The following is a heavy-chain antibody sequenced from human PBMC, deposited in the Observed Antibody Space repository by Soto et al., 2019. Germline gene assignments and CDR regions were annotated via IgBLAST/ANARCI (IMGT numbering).Heavy chain of an antibody. J-gene: IGHJ6*01. CDR1: GGSFSGYF. CDR2: ITHRGGT. D-gene: IGHD3-3*01. V-gene: IGHV4-34*01. CDR3: GRDGQFYDFWSGYEDEVPDGLGV. Sequence: PSETLSLTCAVSGGSFSGYFWTWIRQAPGKGLEWIGEITHRGGTHYNSSLKSRVMISVDTSKKQFSLILSSVTAADTAEYYCGRDGQFYDFWSGYEDEVPDGLGVWGQGTTVTVSS.